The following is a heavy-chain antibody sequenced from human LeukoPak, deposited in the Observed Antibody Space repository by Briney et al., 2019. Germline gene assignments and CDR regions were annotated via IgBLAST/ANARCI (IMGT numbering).Heavy chain of an antibody. V-gene: IGHV1-8*02. CDR1: GGTFSSYA. CDR3: ARGGNGDFLDY. D-gene: IGHD4-17*01. CDR2: MNPNSGNT. Sequence: ASVKVSCKASGGTFSSYAISWVRQAPGQGLEWMGWMNPNSGNTGYAQKFQGRVTMTRNTSINTAYMELSSLRSEDTAVYYCARGGNGDFLDYWGQGTLVTVSS. J-gene: IGHJ4*02.